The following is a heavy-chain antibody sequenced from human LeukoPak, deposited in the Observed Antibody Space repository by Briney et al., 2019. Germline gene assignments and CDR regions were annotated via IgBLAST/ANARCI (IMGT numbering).Heavy chain of an antibody. CDR3: VQEGPRGLAFDI. CDR2: ISGSGGGT. Sequence: GGSLRLSRAASGVTFSSYVMSWVRQAPGKGPEWVSGISGSGGGTYYADSVKGRFAISRDNSKNTLYLQMNSLRAEDTSVYYCVQEGPRGLAFDIWGQGTKVTVSS. V-gene: IGHV3-23*01. CDR1: GVTFSSYV. J-gene: IGHJ3*02.